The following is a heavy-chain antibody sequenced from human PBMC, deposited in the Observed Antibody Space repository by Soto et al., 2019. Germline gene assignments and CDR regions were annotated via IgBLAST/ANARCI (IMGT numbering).Heavy chain of an antibody. CDR2: IFSSGTT. Sequence: SETLSLTCIVSGDSISSGNKYWSWIRQPPGKGLEWLGYIFSSGTTYHNPSLTSRLSMSLDTSQNQFSLKLNSVTDADTAVYFCARVPSPFDYYYAMDVWGQGTSVTVS. V-gene: IGHV4-30-4*01. J-gene: IGHJ6*02. D-gene: IGHD3-9*01. CDR3: ARVPSPFDYYYAMDV. CDR1: GDSISSGNKY.